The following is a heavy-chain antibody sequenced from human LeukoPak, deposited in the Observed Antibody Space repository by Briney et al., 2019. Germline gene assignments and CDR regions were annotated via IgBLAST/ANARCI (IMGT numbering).Heavy chain of an antibody. CDR2: IYYSGST. J-gene: IGHJ4*02. D-gene: IGHD3-22*01. CDR1: GGSISIYY. Sequence: KPSETPSLTCTVSGGSISIYYWSWIRQPPGKGLEWIGYIYYSGSTNYNPSLKSRVTISVDTSKNQFSLKLSSVTAADTAVYYCARAPGMYYYDSSGYYLDWGQGTLVTVSS. CDR3: ARAPGMYYYDSSGYYLD. V-gene: IGHV4-59*01.